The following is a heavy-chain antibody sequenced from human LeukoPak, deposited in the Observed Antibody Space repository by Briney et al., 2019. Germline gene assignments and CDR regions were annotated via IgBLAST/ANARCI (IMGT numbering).Heavy chain of an antibody. Sequence: PGGSLRLSCAASGFTFSSYAMSWVRQAPGKGLEWVSAISGSGGSTYYADSVKGRFTIFRDNSKNTLYLQMNSLRAEDTAVYYCAKDNWNYVTSDFDYWGQGTLVTVSS. J-gene: IGHJ4*02. CDR1: GFTFSSYA. CDR2: ISGSGGST. CDR3: AKDNWNYVTSDFDY. D-gene: IGHD1-7*01. V-gene: IGHV3-23*01.